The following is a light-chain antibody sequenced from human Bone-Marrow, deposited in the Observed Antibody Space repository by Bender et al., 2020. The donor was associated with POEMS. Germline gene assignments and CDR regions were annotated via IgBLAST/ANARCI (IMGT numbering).Light chain of an antibody. J-gene: IGLJ3*02. CDR2: GYN. CDR1: SSNIGNNF. Sequence: QSMLTQPPSVSAAPGQKVTISCSGGSSNIGNNFVSWYQHLPGTAPKLLIYGYNNRPSGVPDRFSGSKSGTSASLAITGLQAEDEGDYYCQSYDNSLGGWVFGGGTKLTVL. CDR3: QSYDNSLGGWV. V-gene: IGLV1-40*01.